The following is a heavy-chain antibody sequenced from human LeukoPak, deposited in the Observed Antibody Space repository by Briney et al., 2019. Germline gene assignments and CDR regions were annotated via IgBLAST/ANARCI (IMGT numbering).Heavy chain of an antibody. Sequence: GGSLRLSCAASGFTFSSYVMHWVRQAPGQGLEWMGWINPNSGGTNYAQKFQSWVTMTRDTSISTAYMEVSRLTSDDTAVYYCARDLSRHSSDAFDIWGQGTLVTVSS. CDR1: GFTFSSYV. D-gene: IGHD3-22*01. V-gene: IGHV1-2*04. CDR2: INPNSGGT. J-gene: IGHJ3*02. CDR3: ARDLSRHSSDAFDI.